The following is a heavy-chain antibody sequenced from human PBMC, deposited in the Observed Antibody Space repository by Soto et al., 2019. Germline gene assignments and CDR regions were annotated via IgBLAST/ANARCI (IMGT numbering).Heavy chain of an antibody. CDR2: IYSGGST. Sequence: EVQLVETGGGLIQPGGSLRLSCAASGFTVSSNYMSWVRQAPGKGLEWVSVIYSGGSTYYADSVKGRFTISRDNSKNTLYLQMNSLRAEDTAVYYCARQFYYYDSSGYRYYFDYWGQGTLVTVSS. CDR3: ARQFYYYDSSGYRYYFDY. V-gene: IGHV3-53*02. D-gene: IGHD3-22*01. CDR1: GFTVSSNY. J-gene: IGHJ4*02.